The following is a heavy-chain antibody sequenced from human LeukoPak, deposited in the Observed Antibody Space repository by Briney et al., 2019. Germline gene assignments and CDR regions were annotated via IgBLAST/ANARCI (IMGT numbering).Heavy chain of an antibody. CDR2: INPSGGST. Sequence: VASVKVSCKASGYTFTTYYMHWVRQAPGQGLEWMGIINPSGGSTSYAQRFQDRVTMTRDTSTSTVYMELSSLRSEDTAVYYCARGIIVGATIDYWGQGTLVTVSS. CDR1: GYTFTTYY. J-gene: IGHJ4*02. D-gene: IGHD1-26*01. V-gene: IGHV1-46*01. CDR3: ARGIIVGATIDY.